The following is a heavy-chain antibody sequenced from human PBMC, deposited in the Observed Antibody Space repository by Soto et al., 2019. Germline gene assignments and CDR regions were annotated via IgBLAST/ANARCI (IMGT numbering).Heavy chain of an antibody. CDR3: AREARGWFDP. CDR1: GYTFTSYG. J-gene: IGHJ5*02. V-gene: IGHV1-18*04. CDR2: ISAYNGNT. Sequence: XSVKVSCTASGYTFTSYGIIWVRQAPGQGLEWMGWISAYNGNTNYAQKLQGRVTMTTDTSTSTAYMELRSLRSDDAAVYYCAREARGWFDPWGQGTLVTVSS.